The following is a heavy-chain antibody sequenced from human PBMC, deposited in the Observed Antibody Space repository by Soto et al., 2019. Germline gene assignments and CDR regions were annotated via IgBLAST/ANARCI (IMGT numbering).Heavy chain of an antibody. J-gene: IGHJ6*02. V-gene: IGHV3-15*07. CDR3: TTREWLRYYYYYGMDV. Sequence: GGSLRLSCAASGFTFSNAWMNWVRQAPGKGLEWVGRIKSKTDGGTTDYAAPVKGRFTISRDDSKNTPYLQMNSLKTEDTAVYYCTTREWLRYYYYYGMDVWGQGTTVTVSS. D-gene: IGHD5-12*01. CDR1: GFTFSNAW. CDR2: IKSKTDGGTT.